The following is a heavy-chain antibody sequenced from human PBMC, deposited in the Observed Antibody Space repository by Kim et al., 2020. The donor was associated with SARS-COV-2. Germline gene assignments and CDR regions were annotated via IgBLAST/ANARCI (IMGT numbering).Heavy chain of an antibody. Sequence: ASVKVSCKASGYTFTSYAMHWVRQAPGQRLEWMGWINAGNGNTKYSQKFQGRVTITRDTSASTAYMELSSLRSEDTAVYYCARAPYSSGWYGAYLDYWGQGTLVTVSS. J-gene: IGHJ4*02. V-gene: IGHV1-3*01. CDR1: GYTFTSYA. CDR3: ARAPYSSGWYGAYLDY. D-gene: IGHD6-19*01. CDR2: INAGNGNT.